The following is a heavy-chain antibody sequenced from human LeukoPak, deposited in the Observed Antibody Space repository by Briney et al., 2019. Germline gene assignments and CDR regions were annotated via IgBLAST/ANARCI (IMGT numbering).Heavy chain of an antibody. J-gene: IGHJ2*01. CDR1: GFTFSSYA. D-gene: IGHD4-17*01. V-gene: IGHV3-23*01. CDR2: ISGSAGTT. Sequence: GGSLRLSCAVSGFTFSSYAMSCVRQAPGKGLEWVSVISGSAGTTYYADSVKGRFTTSRDNSKNTLYLEMNSLTAEDTAVYYCAREGPPTVTTFWWYFDLWGRGTLVTVSS. CDR3: AREGPPTVTTFWWYFDL.